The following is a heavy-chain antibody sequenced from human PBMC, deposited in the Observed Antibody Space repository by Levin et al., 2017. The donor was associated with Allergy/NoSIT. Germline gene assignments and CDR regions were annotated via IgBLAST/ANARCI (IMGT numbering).Heavy chain of an antibody. Sequence: SQTLSLTCAVYGGSFSGYYWSWIRQPPGKGLEWIGEINHSGSTNYNPSLKSRVTISVDTSKNQFSLKLSSVTAADTAVYYCARGSNCSSTSCYHEKYGMDVWGQGTTVTVSS. CDR1: GGSFSGYY. CDR2: INHSGST. V-gene: IGHV4-34*01. CDR3: ARGSNCSSTSCYHEKYGMDV. J-gene: IGHJ6*02. D-gene: IGHD2-2*01.